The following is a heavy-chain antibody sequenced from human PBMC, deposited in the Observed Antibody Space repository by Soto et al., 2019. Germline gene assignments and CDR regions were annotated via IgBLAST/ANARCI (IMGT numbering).Heavy chain of an antibody. V-gene: IGHV1-69*02. D-gene: IGHD3-10*01. CDR1: GYTFSFYS. Sequence: QVQLVQSGAEVRKPGSSVKVSCKASGYTFSFYSINWVRQAPGLGLEWMGRINPILSRSNYAQRFQGRVTMTADKSTSTAYMELSGLRAEETAIYYCASSYGSGYRAFDYWGQGALVPVSS. CDR2: INPILSRS. J-gene: IGHJ4*02. CDR3: ASSYGSGYRAFDY.